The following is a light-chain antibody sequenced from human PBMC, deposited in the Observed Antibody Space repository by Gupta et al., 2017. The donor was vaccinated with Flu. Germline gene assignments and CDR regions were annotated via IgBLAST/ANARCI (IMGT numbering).Light chain of an antibody. CDR1: SDVGSYNL. CDR3: CSYAGNKTPLYV. J-gene: IGLJ1*01. V-gene: IGLV2-23*01. Sequence: SDVGSYNLVSWYQQHPGKAPKLMIYEGSKRPSGVSNRFSGSKSGNTASLTISGLQAEDEADYYCCSYAGNKTPLYVFGTGTKVTVL. CDR2: EGS.